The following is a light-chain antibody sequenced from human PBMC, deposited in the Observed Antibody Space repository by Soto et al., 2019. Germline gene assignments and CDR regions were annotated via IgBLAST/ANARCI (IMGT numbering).Light chain of an antibody. CDR1: QSISSCY. Sequence: EVELTQSPCTLSSSLGERVTITCRASQSISSCYLACYCQKPGQAPRLLIYGTSNRATGLPDRFSGSGSGTDFTLTIIRLETEDFAVYYCQQYGGSPPFTFGQGTRLEI. J-gene: IGKJ5*01. CDR2: GTS. CDR3: QQYGGSPPFT. V-gene: IGKV3-20*01.